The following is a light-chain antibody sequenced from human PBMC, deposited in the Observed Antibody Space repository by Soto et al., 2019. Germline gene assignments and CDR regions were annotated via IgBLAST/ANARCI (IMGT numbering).Light chain of an antibody. Sequence: QSALTQPASVSGSPGQSITISCTGTSSDVGGYNYVSWYQQHPGKAPKLMIYDVSNRPSGVSNLFSGSKSGNTASLTISGLQAEDEADYYCSSYTSSSTLVFGGGTQLNVL. J-gene: IGLJ2*01. CDR2: DVS. CDR1: SSDVGGYNY. CDR3: SSYTSSSTLV. V-gene: IGLV2-14*01.